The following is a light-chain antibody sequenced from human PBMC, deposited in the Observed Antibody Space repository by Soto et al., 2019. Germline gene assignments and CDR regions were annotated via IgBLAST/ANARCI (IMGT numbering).Light chain of an antibody. V-gene: IGKV1-39*01. CDR2: AAS. J-gene: IGKJ2*01. Sequence: DIQMTQSPSSLSASVGDRVTITCRASQTISSYLNWYQVKPGKAPKLLIYAASTLESGVPSRFSGSRSGTEFTLTISSLQPEDFATYYCQQTSTIPTFGQGTRLQI. CDR1: QTISSY. CDR3: QQTSTIPT.